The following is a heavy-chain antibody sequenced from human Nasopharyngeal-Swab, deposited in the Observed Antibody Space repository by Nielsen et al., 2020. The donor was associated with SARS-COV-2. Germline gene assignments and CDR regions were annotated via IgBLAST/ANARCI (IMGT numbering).Heavy chain of an antibody. D-gene: IGHD3-22*01. CDR2: IYPGDSDT. V-gene: IGHV5-51*01. CDR1: GYSFTSHW. Sequence: GESLKISCKTSGYSFTSHWIAWVRQMPGKGLEWMGIIYPGDSDTRYSPSMQGQVTISADKSTNTAYLQWSSLKASDTAMYYCARYYYDSSGYYLFGAFDIWGQGTMVTVSS. CDR3: ARYYYDSSGYYLFGAFDI. J-gene: IGHJ3*02.